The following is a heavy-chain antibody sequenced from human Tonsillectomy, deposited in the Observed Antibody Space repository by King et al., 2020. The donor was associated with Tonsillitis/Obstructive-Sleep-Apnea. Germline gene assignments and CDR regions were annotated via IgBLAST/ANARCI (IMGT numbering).Heavy chain of an antibody. D-gene: IGHD3-3*01. V-gene: IGHV3-23*04. CDR1: GFTFSSYA. CDR2: ISGSGGST. CDR3: AKRGRGRITIFGVDAYYFDY. Sequence: VQLVESGGGLVQPGGSLRLSCAASGFTFSSYAMSWVRQAPGKGLEWVSAISGSGGSTYYADSVKVRFTISRDNSKNTLYLQMNSLRAEDTAVYYCAKRGRGRITIFGVDAYYFDYWGQGTLVTVSS. J-gene: IGHJ4*02.